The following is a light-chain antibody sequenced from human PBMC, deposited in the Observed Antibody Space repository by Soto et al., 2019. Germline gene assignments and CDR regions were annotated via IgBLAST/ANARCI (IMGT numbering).Light chain of an antibody. V-gene: IGLV2-14*01. CDR1: SSDVGGYNY. CDR3: RSYTSSSTRV. Sequence: QSVLTQPASVCGSPGQSITISCTGTSSDVGGYNYVSWYQQHPGKAPKLMIYEVSNRPSGVSNCFSGSKSGNTASLTISGLQAEDEDDYYCRSYTSSSTRVFGGGTKLTV. CDR2: EVS. J-gene: IGLJ3*02.